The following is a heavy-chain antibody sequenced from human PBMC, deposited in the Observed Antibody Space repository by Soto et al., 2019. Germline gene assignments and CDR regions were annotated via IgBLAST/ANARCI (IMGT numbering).Heavy chain of an antibody. D-gene: IGHD3-9*01. CDR3: AILPTGYPNWFGP. CDR1: GFTFSSCA. V-gene: IGHV3-23*01. CDR2: IIDSGGST. J-gene: IGHJ5*02. Sequence: PGGSLRLSCAASGFTFSSCAMGWVRQAPGKGLEWVSDIIDSGGSTYYADSVKGRFTISRDNSKSTLYLQMNSLRAEDTALYYFAILPTGYPNWFGPRGQRTLVTVSS.